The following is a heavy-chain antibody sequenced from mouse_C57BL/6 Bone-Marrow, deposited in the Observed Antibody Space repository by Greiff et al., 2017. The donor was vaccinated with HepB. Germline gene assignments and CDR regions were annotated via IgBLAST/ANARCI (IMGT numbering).Heavy chain of an antibody. V-gene: IGHV7-1*01. CDR1: GFTFSDFY. CDR3: ARDAGYYFDY. J-gene: IGHJ2*01. Sequence: DVMLVDSGGGLVQSGRSLRLSCATSGFTFSDFYMEWVRQAPGKGLEWIAASRNKANDYTTEYSASVKGRFIVSRDTSQSILYLQMKALRAEDTAIYYCARDAGYYFDYWGQGTTLTVSS. CDR2: SRNKANDYTT.